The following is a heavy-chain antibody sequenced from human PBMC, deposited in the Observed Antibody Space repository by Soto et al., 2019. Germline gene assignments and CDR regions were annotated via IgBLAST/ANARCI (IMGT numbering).Heavy chain of an antibody. V-gene: IGHV3-11*06. D-gene: IGHD6-19*01. CDR2: ISDSSRYT. J-gene: IGHJ4*02. CDR3: AMHTSGWNYYDY. CDR1: GVTISSHY. Sequence: GESLTLSCAASGVTISSHYMNWIRQAPGKGLEWVSYISDSSRYTNVADSVKGRFTISRDKAKNSLYLQMNSLIAEDAAVYYCAMHTSGWNYYDYWGQGTRVTVSS.